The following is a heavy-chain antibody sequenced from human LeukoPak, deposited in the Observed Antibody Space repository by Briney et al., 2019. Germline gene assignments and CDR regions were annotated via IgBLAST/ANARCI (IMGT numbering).Heavy chain of an antibody. CDR3: AKGEYHQDGIGENRFDN. Sequence: PGGSLRLSCAASGFTFSSYWMNWVRQAPGKGLVWVSRNGDGSSTNYADSVKGRFTISRDNAKNTLYLQLNSLRAEDTAVYYCAKGEYHQDGIGENRFDNWGQGALVTVSS. J-gene: IGHJ4*02. CDR2: NGDGSST. CDR1: GFTFSSYW. D-gene: IGHD5-24*01. V-gene: IGHV3-74*01.